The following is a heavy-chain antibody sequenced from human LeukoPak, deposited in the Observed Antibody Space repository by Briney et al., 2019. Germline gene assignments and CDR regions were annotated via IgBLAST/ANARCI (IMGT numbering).Heavy chain of an antibody. V-gene: IGHV4-39*01. CDR1: GGSISSGSYY. CDR3: ARQYDY. CDR2: IYYTGGT. Sequence: SETLSLTCTVSGGSISSGSYYWGWIRQPPGKGLEWIGSIYYTGGTYYNPSLKSRVTISVDTSKNQFSLKPTSVTAADTGVYFCARQYDYWGQGTLVTVSS. J-gene: IGHJ4*02.